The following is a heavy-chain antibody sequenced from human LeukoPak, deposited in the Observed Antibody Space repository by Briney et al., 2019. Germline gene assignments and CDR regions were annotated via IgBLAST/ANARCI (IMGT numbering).Heavy chain of an antibody. CDR1: GFTFSSSW. CDR3: ARWNNDWEFDY. Sequence: GRSLRLSCAASGFTFSSSWMTWVRQASGKGLEWVAHIKEDGTEEYYVDSVKGRFTISRDNAKNSLYMQMNSLRAEDTAVYYCARWNNDWEFDYWGQGTLVSVSS. J-gene: IGHJ4*02. CDR2: IKEDGTEE. D-gene: IGHD1/OR15-1a*01. V-gene: IGHV3-7*05.